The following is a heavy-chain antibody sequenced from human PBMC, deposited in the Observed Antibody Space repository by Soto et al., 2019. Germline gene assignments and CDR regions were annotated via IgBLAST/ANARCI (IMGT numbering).Heavy chain of an antibody. D-gene: IGHD1-26*01. CDR3: ARDEFATDYYYGMDV. CDR1: GYTFTSYY. J-gene: IGHJ6*02. V-gene: IGHV1-46*01. CDR2: INPSGGST. Sequence: ASVKVSCKASGYTFTSYYMHWVRQAPGQGLEWMGIINPSGGSTSYAQKFQGRVTMTRDTSTSTVYMELSSLRSEDTAVYYCARDEFATDYYYGMDVWGQGTTVTVSS.